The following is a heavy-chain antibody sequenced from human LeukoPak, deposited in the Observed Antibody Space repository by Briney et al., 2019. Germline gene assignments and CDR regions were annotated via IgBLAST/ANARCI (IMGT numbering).Heavy chain of an antibody. CDR1: GGSISSGGYY. V-gene: IGHV4-31*03. Sequence: SETLSLTCTVSGGSISSGGYYWSRIRQHPGKGLEWIGYIYYSGSTYYNPSLKSRVTISVDTSKNQFSLKLSSVTAADTAVYYCARGRRPQDLYYFDYWGQGTLVTVSS. J-gene: IGHJ4*02. CDR3: ARGRRPQDLYYFDY. CDR2: IYYSGST.